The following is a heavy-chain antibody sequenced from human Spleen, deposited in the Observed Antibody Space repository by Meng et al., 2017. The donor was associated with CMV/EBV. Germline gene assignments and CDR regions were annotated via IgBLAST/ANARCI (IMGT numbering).Heavy chain of an antibody. D-gene: IGHD3-16*02. J-gene: IGHJ6*02. CDR1: GFSLKTNGMG. Sequence: SGPTLVKPTQTLTLTCTFSGFSLKTNGMGVGWIRQHPGKGLEWIGHIFYTGSTYYNQFLKSRVTISVDTSKNQFSLKVNSVIAADTAVYYCARDRRGGYPKGMDVWGQGTTVTV. CDR2: IFYTGST. CDR3: ARDRRGGYPKGMDV. V-gene: IGHV4-31*03.